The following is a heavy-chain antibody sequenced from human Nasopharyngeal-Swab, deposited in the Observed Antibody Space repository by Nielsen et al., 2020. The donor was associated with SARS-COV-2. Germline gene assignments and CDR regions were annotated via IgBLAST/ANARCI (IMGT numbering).Heavy chain of an antibody. CDR3: KGGDSGGFGS. V-gene: IGHV3-73*01. CDR2: IRSIADNYQT. Sequence: GESLKISCAVSGVTFSVSNIHWVRQASEKGPEWIARIRSIADNYQTAYAASVKGRFTISRDDSNNRAFLQMNSLNIEDTAVYYCKGGDSGGFGSWGQGTLVTVSS. CDR1: GVTFSVSN. D-gene: IGHD4-23*01. J-gene: IGHJ5*02.